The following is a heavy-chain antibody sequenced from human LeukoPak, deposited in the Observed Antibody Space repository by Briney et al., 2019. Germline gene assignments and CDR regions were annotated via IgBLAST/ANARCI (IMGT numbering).Heavy chain of an antibody. CDR2: INHSGST. V-gene: IGHV4-34*01. CDR3: ARGWGGCCSGGSCYSLGYYYYMDV. D-gene: IGHD2-15*01. Sequence: PSETLSLTCAVYGGSFSGYYWSWIRQPPGKGLEWIGEINHSGSTNYNPSLKSRVTISVDTSKNQFSLKLSSVTAAVTAVYYCARGWGGCCSGGSCYSLGYYYYMDVWGKGTTVTVSS. J-gene: IGHJ6*03. CDR1: GGSFSGYY.